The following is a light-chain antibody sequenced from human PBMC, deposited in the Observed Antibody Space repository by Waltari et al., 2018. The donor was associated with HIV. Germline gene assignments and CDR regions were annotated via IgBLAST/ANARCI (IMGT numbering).Light chain of an antibody. CDR1: NIERNS. J-gene: IGLJ2*01. V-gene: IGLV3-21*04. Sequence: SSVLTQPPSVSVAPGKTAMITCGGNNIERNSDRPSGIPERFSGSNSGNTATLTISRVGDGDEADYYCQVWDSSSDHVLFGGGTKLTVL. CDR3: QVWDSSSDHVL.